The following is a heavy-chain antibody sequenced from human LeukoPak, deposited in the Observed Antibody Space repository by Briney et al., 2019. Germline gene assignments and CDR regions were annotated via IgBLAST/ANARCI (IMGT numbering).Heavy chain of an antibody. D-gene: IGHD5-24*01. J-gene: IGHJ4*02. CDR2: IDWDDDK. CDR1: GFSLSTSGVR. Sequence: SGPALVKPTQTLTLTCTFSGFSLSTSGVRVSWIRQPPGKALEWLARIDWDDDKFYSTSLKTRLTTSKDTSKNQVVLTMTNMDPVDTAMYYCARMGNGYNLAFDYWGRGTLVTVSS. V-gene: IGHV2-70*04. CDR3: ARMGNGYNLAFDY.